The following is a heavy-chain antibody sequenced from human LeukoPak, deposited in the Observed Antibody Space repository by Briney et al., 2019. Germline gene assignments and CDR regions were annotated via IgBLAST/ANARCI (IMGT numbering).Heavy chain of an antibody. CDR2: IYYSGST. Sequence: SETLSLTCTVSGGSISGSSYYWGWIRQPPGKGLEWIGSIYYSGSTYYNPSLKSRVTISVDTSKNQFSLKLSSVTAADTAVYYCARQRRGGADVPFFSADYWGQGTLVTVSS. J-gene: IGHJ4*02. V-gene: IGHV4-39*01. CDR1: GGSISGSSYY. CDR3: ARQRRGGADVPFFSADY. D-gene: IGHD2-21*01.